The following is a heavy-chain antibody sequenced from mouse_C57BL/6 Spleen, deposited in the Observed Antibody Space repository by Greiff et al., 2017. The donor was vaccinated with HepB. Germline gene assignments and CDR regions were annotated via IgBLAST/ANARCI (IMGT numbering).Heavy chain of an antibody. J-gene: IGHJ4*01. CDR3: ASNYDAMDY. CDR1: GFTFSDYY. V-gene: IGHV5-12*01. Sequence: EVQLQQSGGGLVQPGGSLKLSCAASGFTFSDYYMYWVRQTPEKRLEWVAYISNGGGSTYYPDTVKVRFTISRDNAKNTLYLQMSRLKSEDTAMYYCASNYDAMDYWGQGTSVTVSS. CDR2: ISNGGGST.